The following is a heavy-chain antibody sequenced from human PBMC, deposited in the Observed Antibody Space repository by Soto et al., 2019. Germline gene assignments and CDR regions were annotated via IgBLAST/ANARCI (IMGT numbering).Heavy chain of an antibody. V-gene: IGHV1-58*01. CDR1: GFTFTSSA. CDR2: IVVGSGNT. J-gene: IGHJ4*02. CDR3: AADRHYYDSSGYTFDY. D-gene: IGHD3-22*01. Sequence: SVKVSCKASGFTFTSSAVQWVRQARGQRLEWIGWIVVGSGNTNYAQKFQERVTITRDMSTSTAYMELSSLRSEDTAVYYCAADRHYYDSSGYTFDYWGQGTLVTVSS.